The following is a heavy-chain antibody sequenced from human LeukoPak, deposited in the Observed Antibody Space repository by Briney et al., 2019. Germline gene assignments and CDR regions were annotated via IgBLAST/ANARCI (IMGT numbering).Heavy chain of an antibody. CDR1: GFTFSDHY. CDR2: ISSGSTYT. D-gene: IGHD4-23*01. CDR3: ARGDYGGDYLDY. V-gene: IGHV3-11*05. J-gene: IGHJ4*02. Sequence: GGSLRLSCEVSGFTFSDHYMSWIRQAPGKRLEWVSYISSGSTYTNYADSVEGRFTISRDNAKNSLYLQMNSLRAEDTAVYYCARGDYGGDYLDYWGQGTLVTVSS.